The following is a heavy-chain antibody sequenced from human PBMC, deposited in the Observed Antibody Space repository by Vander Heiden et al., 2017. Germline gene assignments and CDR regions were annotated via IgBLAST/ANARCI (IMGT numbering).Heavy chain of an antibody. CDR2: INWKMWSR. V-gene: IGHV3-9*01. D-gene: IGHD6-19*01. CDR1: GFTFDDYA. J-gene: IGHJ4*02. CDR3: AKGSSGFN. Sequence: EVQLVESGGGLVHPGRSLKLSCAASGFTFDDYAMHWVRQAPGKGLEWVSGINWKMWSRGYADSVRGRVTISRENVKNSLYMTMTCLRVEDTAVYYCAKGSSGFNWGRGTIVTVSS.